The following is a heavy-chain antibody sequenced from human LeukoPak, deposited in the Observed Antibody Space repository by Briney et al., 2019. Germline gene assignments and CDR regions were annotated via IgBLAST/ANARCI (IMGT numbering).Heavy chain of an antibody. CDR2: IYYSGST. CDR1: GGSISSSSYY. V-gene: IGHV4-39*01. D-gene: IGHD2-15*01. J-gene: IGHJ4*02. Sequence: SETLSLTCTVSGGSISSSSYYWGWIRQPPGKGLEWIGSIYYSGSTYYNPSLKSRVTISVDTSKNQFSLKLSSVTAADTAVYYCASAAQTLGYCGGGSCYSSRPFDYWGQGTLVTVSS. CDR3: ASAAQTLGYCGGGSCYSSRPFDY.